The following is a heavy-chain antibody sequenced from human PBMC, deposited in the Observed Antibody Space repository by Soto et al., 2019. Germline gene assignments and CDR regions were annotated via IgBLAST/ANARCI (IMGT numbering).Heavy chain of an antibody. CDR2: ISSSSSYT. D-gene: IGHD6-13*01. Sequence: GGSLRLSCAASGFTFSDYYMSWIRQAPGKGLEWVSYISSSSSYTNYADSVKGRFTISRDNAKNSLYLKMNSLRAEDTAVYYCARDRYSSSWPDAFDIWGQGTMVTVSS. CDR1: GFTFSDYY. CDR3: ARDRYSSSWPDAFDI. J-gene: IGHJ3*02. V-gene: IGHV3-11*06.